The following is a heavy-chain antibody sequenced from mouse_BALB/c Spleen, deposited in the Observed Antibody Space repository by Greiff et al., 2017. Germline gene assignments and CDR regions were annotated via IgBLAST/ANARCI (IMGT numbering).Heavy chain of an antibody. CDR2: IRNKANGYTT. D-gene: IGHD1-2*01. J-gene: IGHJ4*01. CDR3: ARFIHYYGHYYAMDY. V-gene: IGHV7-3*02. CDR1: GFTFTDYY. Sequence: EVKVVESGGGLVQPGGSLRLSCATSGFTFTDYYMSWVRQPPGKALEWLGFIRNKANGYTTEYSASVKGRFTISRDNSQSILYLQMNTLRAEDSATYYCARFIHYYGHYYAMDYWGQGTSVTVSS.